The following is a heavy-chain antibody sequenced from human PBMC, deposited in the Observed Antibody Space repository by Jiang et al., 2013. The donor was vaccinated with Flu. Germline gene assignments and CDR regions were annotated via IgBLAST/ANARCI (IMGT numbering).Heavy chain of an antibody. CDR2: ITGTGGST. CDR1: GFTFSSYA. D-gene: IGHD1-26*01. V-gene: IGHV3-23*01. CDR3: TKAGVVGASNRFDY. Sequence: QLLESGGGLVQPGGSLRLSCAASGFTFSSYAMSWVRQAPGKGLEWVSAITGTGGSTYYADSVKGRFTISRDNSKSTLYLQLNSLRAEDTAIYYCTKAGVVGASNRFDYWGQGTLVTVSS. J-gene: IGHJ4*02.